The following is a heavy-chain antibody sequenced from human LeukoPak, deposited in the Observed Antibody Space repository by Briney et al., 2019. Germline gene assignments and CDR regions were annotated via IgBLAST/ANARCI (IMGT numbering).Heavy chain of an antibody. J-gene: IGHJ4*02. CDR3: AKANYYGSGSPFDY. Sequence: KSGGSLRLSCAASGFTFSSYWMSWVRQAPGKGLEWVSAISGSGGSTYYADSVKGRFTISRDNSKNTLYLQMNSLRAEDTAVYYCAKANYYGSGSPFDYWGQGTLVTVSS. V-gene: IGHV3-23*01. D-gene: IGHD3-10*01. CDR1: GFTFSSYW. CDR2: ISGSGGST.